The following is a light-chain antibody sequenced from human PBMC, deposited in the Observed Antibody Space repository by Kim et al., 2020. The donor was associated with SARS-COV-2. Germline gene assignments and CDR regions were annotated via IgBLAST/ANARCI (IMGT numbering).Light chain of an antibody. CDR2: LGS. CDR1: QSLLHSNGYDY. Sequence: DIVMTQSPLSLPVIPGEPASISCRSSQSLLHSNGYDYLDWYLQKPGQSPQLLIYLGSNRASGVPDRFSGSGSGTDFTLTISRVEAEDVGVYYCMQALQTPPTFGQGTKVEIK. V-gene: IGKV2-28*01. CDR3: MQALQTPPT. J-gene: IGKJ1*01.